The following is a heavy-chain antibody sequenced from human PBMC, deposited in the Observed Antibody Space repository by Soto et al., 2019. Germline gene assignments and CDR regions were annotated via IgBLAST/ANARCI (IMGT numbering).Heavy chain of an antibody. V-gene: IGHV1-2*02. CDR2: INPDSGAT. J-gene: IGHJ4*02. CDR3: ARGDYGTGGYPFPYFDY. Sequence: HEHLVKSGAEVKRTGASLKVSCKASGYSFTGYYIHWVRQAPGQGLEWMGWINPDSGATNYAQNLQGRVTLTSDTSISTASMDLTSLTSDDTAVYYCARGDYGTGGYPFPYFDYWGQGTLVIVSS. CDR1: GYSFTGYY. D-gene: IGHD2-8*02.